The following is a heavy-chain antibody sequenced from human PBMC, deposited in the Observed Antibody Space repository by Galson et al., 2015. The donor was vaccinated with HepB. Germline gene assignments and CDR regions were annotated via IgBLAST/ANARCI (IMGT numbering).Heavy chain of an antibody. CDR2: ISSTSSYI. CDR1: GFTFSIYS. CDR3: VRDPGGYSGYGGF. J-gene: IGHJ4*02. V-gene: IGHV3-21*01. D-gene: IGHD5-12*01. Sequence: SLRLSCAASGFTFSIYSMNWVRQAPGKGLEWVSSISSTSSYIYYADSVKGRFTISRDNAKNSLYLQMNSLRAEDMAVYYCVRDPGGYSGYGGFWGQGTLVTASS.